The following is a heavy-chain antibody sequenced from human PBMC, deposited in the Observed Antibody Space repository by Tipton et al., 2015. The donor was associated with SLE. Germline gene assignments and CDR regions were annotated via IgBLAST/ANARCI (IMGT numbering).Heavy chain of an antibody. Sequence: LRLSCTVSGGSISSYYWSWIRQPPGKGLEWIGYIYYSGSTNYNPSLKSRVTISVDTSKNQFSLKLSSVTAADTAAYYCARAPIAAPTGYYYGMDVWGRGTTVTVPS. V-gene: IGHV4-59*01. CDR3: ARAPIAAPTGYYYGMDV. CDR2: IYYSGST. J-gene: IGHJ6*02. D-gene: IGHD6-13*01. CDR1: GGSISSYY.